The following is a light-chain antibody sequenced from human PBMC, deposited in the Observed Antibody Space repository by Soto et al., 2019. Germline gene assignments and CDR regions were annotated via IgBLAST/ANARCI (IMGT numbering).Light chain of an antibody. J-gene: IGLJ1*01. CDR2: GNT. CDR3: QSYDSSLSHYV. Sequence: QFVLTQPPSVSGAPGQRVTISCTGSSSNIGAGYDVHWYQQRPTTAPKLLIYGNTNRPSGVPDRFSGSKSGTSASLAITGLQAEDEADYYCQSYDSSLSHYVFGTGTKVTVL. CDR1: SSNIGAGYD. V-gene: IGLV1-40*01.